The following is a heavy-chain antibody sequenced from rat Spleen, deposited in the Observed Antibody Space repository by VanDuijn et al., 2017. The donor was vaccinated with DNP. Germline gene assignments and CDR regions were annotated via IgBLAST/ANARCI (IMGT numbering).Heavy chain of an antibody. J-gene: IGHJ3*01. CDR3: ARQPTLWFAY. CDR1: GFTFSDYH. V-gene: IGHV5-7*01. Sequence: EVQVVESGGHLVQPGRSLKLSCAASGFTFSDYHMAWVRQAPTKGLEWVASISYDGTSIFYRDSVKGRFTISRDNAKSSLYLQMDSLRSEDTATYYCARQPTLWFAYWGQGTLVTVSS. CDR2: ISYDGTSI. D-gene: IGHD3-4*01.